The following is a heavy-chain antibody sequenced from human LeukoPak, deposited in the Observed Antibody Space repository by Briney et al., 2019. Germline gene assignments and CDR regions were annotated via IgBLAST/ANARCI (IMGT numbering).Heavy chain of an antibody. J-gene: IGHJ3*02. V-gene: IGHV3-23*01. CDR3: AKESDIVVVPAAIHGVFDI. Sequence: GGSLRLSCAASGFTFSSYAMSWVRQAPGKGLEWVSAISGSGGSTYYADSVKGRFTISRDNSKNTLYLQMNSLRAEDTAVYYCAKESDIVVVPAAIHGVFDIWGQGTMVTVSS. CDR2: ISGSGGST. CDR1: GFTFSSYA. D-gene: IGHD2-2*02.